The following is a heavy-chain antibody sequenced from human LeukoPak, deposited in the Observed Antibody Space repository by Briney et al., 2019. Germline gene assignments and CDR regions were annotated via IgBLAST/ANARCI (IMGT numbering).Heavy chain of an antibody. J-gene: IGHJ4*02. Sequence: GGSLRLSCAASGFTFSSYGMHWVRQAPGKGLEWVAVISYDGSNKYYADSVKGRFTISRDNSKNTLYLQMNSLRAEDTAVYYCAYGGIAVATRSYYFDYWGQGTLVTVSS. CDR3: AYGGIAVATRSYYFDY. V-gene: IGHV3-30*03. CDR2: ISYDGSNK. D-gene: IGHD6-19*01. CDR1: GFTFSSYG.